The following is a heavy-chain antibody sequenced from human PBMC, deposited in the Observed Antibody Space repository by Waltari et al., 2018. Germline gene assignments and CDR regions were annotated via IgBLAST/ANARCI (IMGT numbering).Heavy chain of an antibody. CDR2: INGDGSET. Sequence: EVQLVESWGGLVQPGRSLSLSGSTTGFTFSAFWVPWCRQAPGKGGGWVANINGDGSETYYADSVKGRFTISRDNAKNSVYLQMNSLRVEDTAVYYCATDRGPNTFDHWGQGTLVTVSS. J-gene: IGHJ4*02. CDR1: GFTFSAFW. CDR3: ATDRGPNTFDH. V-gene: IGHV3-7*01.